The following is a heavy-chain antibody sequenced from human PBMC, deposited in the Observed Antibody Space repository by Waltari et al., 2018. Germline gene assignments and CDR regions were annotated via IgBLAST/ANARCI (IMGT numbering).Heavy chain of an antibody. Sequence: EVQLVEYGGDLVRPGGSLRLSCEAFAFTFSTYWRRWVRQAPGKGLEWVANIRQDGNEKKYLASVRGRFIVSRDNAKNSLYLQMNSLRAEDTALYYCAKDNWGRPGGIDGFDVWGQGTMVTVSS. CDR1: AFTFSTYW. CDR3: AKDNWGRPGGIDGFDV. V-gene: IGHV3-7*04. D-gene: IGHD7-27*01. J-gene: IGHJ3*01. CDR2: IRQDGNEK.